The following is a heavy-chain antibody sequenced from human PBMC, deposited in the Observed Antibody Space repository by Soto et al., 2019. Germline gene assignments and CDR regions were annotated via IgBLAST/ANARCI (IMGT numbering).Heavy chain of an antibody. CDR3: ASMGFVVVPAADPVAEYFQH. D-gene: IGHD2-2*01. J-gene: IGHJ1*01. Sequence: QVQLQESGPGLVKPSETLSLTCTVAGGSISSYYWSWIRQPPGKGLEWIGYIYYSGSTNYNPSLKSRVTISVDTSKNQFSLKLSSVTAADTAVYYCASMGFVVVPAADPVAEYFQHWGQGTLVTVSS. CDR1: GGSISSYY. V-gene: IGHV4-59*08. CDR2: IYYSGST.